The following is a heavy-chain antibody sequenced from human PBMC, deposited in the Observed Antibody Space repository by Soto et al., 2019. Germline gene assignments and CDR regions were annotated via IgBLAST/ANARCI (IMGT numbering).Heavy chain of an antibody. CDR1: GFTFSDYG. CDR2: IWYDGSKE. CDR3: EAAHYDITGFYGNV. V-gene: IGHV3-33*01. D-gene: IGHD3-9*01. J-gene: IGHJ1*01. Sequence: QGQLVESGGGVVQPGRSLRLSCAASGFTFSDYGMNWVRQAPGKGLEWVAIIWYDGSKEYYADSVKGRFTISRDNSKNTLDLQMNSLRPDDTAVYYCEAAHYDITGFYGNVWGQGTLVTVSS.